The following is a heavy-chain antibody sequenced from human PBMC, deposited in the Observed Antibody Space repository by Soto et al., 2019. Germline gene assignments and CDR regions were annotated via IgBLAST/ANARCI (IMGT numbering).Heavy chain of an antibody. CDR2: ISGDSSYI. D-gene: IGHD6-19*01. V-gene: IGHV3-21*01. CDR1: GFTFSNYS. J-gene: IGHJ4*02. CDR3: ARDPIPVPMYYFDY. Sequence: GGSLRLSCTASGFTFSNYSMNWVRQAPGKGLEWVSSISGDSSYIYYADSVKGRFTISRDNAKNSLSLQMNSLRAEDTAVYFCARDPIPVPMYYFDYWGQGSLVTVSS.